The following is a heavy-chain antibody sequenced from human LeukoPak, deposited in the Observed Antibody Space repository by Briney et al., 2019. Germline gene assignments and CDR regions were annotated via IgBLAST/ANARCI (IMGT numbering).Heavy chain of an antibody. J-gene: IGHJ2*01. V-gene: IGHV4-30-4*08. D-gene: IGHD6-19*01. CDR3: ARRGQQWLDWYFDL. CDR1: GGSISSGDYY. Sequence: PSETLSLTCTVSGGSISSGDYYWSWIRQPPGKGLEWIGYIYYSGSTYYNPSLKSRVTISVDTSKNQFSLKLSSVTAADTAVYYCARRGQQWLDWYFDLWGRGTLVTVSS. CDR2: IYYSGST.